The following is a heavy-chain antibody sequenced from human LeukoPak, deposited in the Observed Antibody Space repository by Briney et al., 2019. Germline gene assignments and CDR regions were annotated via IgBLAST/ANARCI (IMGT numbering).Heavy chain of an antibody. J-gene: IGHJ4*02. CDR2: ISGSGGST. CDR1: GFTFSSYA. V-gene: IGHV3-23*01. D-gene: IGHD5-12*01. CDR3: AKVPLDRGGYVGYFDY. Sequence: GGSLRLSCAASGFTFSSYAMSWVRQAPGKGLEWVSAISGSGGSTYYADSVKGRFTISRDNSKNTLYLQMNSLRAEDTAVYYCAKVPLDRGGYVGYFDYWGQGTLVTVSS.